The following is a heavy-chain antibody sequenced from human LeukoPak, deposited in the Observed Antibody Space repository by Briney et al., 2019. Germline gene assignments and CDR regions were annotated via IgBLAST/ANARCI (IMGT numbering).Heavy chain of an antibody. V-gene: IGHV3-9*01. CDR3: ARDRYCTTTRCSDY. CDR1: GFTFDDYA. D-gene: IGHD2-2*01. Sequence: GGSLRLSCAASGFTFDDYAMHWVRQAPGKGLEWVPGISWNSGSIGYADSVKGRFTISRDNAKNSLYLQMNSLRAEDTAVYYCARDRYCTTTRCSDYWGQGTPVTVSS. CDR2: ISWNSGSI. J-gene: IGHJ4*02.